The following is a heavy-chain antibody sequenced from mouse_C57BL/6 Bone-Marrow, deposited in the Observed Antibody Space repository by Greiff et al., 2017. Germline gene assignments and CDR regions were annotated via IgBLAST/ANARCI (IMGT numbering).Heavy chain of an antibody. J-gene: IGHJ3*01. CDR3: ARGPYYGSSYFAY. V-gene: IGHV1-9*01. CDR2: ILPGSGST. D-gene: IGHD1-1*01. Sequence: QVQLKQSGAELMKPGASVKLSCKATGYTFTGYWIEWVKQRPGHGLEWIGEILPGSGSTNYNEKFKGKATFTADTSSNTAYMQLSSLTSEDSAIDYCARGPYYGSSYFAYWDQGTLVTVTA. CDR1: GYTFTGYW.